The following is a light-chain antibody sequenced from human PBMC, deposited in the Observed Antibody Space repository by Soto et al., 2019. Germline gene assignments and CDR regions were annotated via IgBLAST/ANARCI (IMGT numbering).Light chain of an antibody. J-gene: IGKJ2*01. Sequence: DIKMTQSPSTLSASVGDRVTMTCRASQTINTWLAWYQQKPGKAPEVLIHKASSVESAVPSRFSGSGSGTEFTLTLSSLQPDDFATYYCQQYDSYPVTFGQGTKLEIK. V-gene: IGKV1-5*03. CDR2: KAS. CDR3: QQYDSYPVT. CDR1: QTINTW.